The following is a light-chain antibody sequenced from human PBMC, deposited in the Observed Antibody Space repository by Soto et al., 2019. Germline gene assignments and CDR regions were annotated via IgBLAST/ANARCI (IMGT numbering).Light chain of an antibody. CDR2: DAS. Sequence: DIQMTQFPSTLSASIGDRVTITCRASQSISSWLAWYQQKPGKAPKLRIYDASSLESGVPSRFSGSGSGTEFTLTISSLQPDDFATYYCQQYNSYPWTFGQGTKVDIK. J-gene: IGKJ1*01. CDR1: QSISSW. CDR3: QQYNSYPWT. V-gene: IGKV1-5*01.